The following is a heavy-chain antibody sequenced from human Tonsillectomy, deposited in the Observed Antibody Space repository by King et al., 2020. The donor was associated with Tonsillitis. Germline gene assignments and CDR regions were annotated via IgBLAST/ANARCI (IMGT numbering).Heavy chain of an antibody. CDR3: ARRGIINYGMDV. CDR1: GGTFNNYG. V-gene: IGHV1-69*01. CDR2: IIPIFGAT. J-gene: IGHJ6*02. Sequence: QLVQSGAEVKKPGSSLKVSCKASGGTFNNYGISWVRQAPGQGLEWMGGIIPIFGATNYAQNIQGRVTITADESTRTAYMELSSLRSDDTAVYYCARRGIINYGMDVWGQGTTVIVSS. D-gene: IGHD2-15*01.